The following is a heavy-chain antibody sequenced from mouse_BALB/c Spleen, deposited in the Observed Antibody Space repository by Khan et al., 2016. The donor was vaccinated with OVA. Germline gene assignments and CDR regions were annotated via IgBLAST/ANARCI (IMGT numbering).Heavy chain of an antibody. CDR1: GFSLSNYG. J-gene: IGHJ3*01. CDR2: IWTGGIT. Sequence: QVQLKESGPGLVAPSQSLSITCTVPGFSLSNYGVYWVRQPPGKGLEWLGVIWTGGITHYNSALMSRLSISQDNSKSQVFLKMNRLQTDDTAIYYCARSYDYDGGGFAYWGQGTLVTVSA. V-gene: IGHV2-9*02. D-gene: IGHD2-4*01. CDR3: ARSYDYDGGGFAY.